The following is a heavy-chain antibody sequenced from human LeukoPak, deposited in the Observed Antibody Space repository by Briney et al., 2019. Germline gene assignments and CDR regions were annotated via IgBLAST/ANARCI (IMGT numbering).Heavy chain of an antibody. CDR3: ARYGSGSFSFDY. CDR2: ISSSSSYI. D-gene: IGHD3-10*01. V-gene: IGHV3-21*01. CDR1: GFTFSSYS. J-gene: IGHJ4*02. Sequence: PGGSLRLSCAASGFTFSSYSMNWVRQAPGKGLEWVSYISSSSSYIYYADSVKGRLTISRDNAKNSLYLQMNSLRAEDTAVYYCARYGSGSFSFDYWGQGTLVTVSS.